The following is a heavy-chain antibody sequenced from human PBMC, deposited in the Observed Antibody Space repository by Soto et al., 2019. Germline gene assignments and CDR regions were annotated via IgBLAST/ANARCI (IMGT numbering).Heavy chain of an antibody. D-gene: IGHD3-16*01. CDR2: INPSGGST. V-gene: IGHV1-46*01. J-gene: IGHJ4*02. Sequence: ASVKVPFKASGYTFTSYYMHWVRQAPGQGLEWMGIINPSGGSTSYAQKFQGRVTMTRDTSTSTVYMELSSLRSEDTAVYYCARIRGGITDFDYWGQGTLGTVSS. CDR3: ARIRGGITDFDY. CDR1: GYTFTSYY.